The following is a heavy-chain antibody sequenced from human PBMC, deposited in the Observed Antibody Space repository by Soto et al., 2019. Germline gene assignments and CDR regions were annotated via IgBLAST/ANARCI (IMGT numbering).Heavy chain of an antibody. CDR2: IFSNDEK. Sequence: QVTLKESGPVLVKPTETLTLTCTVSGFSLSNARMGVSWIRQPPGKALEWLAHIFSNDEKSYSTSLKSRLTISKDTSKSQVVLTMTNMDPVDTATYYCARXXXTXXXXXXXYYFDYWGQGTLVTVSS. CDR1: GFSLSNARMG. V-gene: IGHV2-26*01. J-gene: IGHJ4*02. CDR3: ARXXXTXXXXXXXYYFDY.